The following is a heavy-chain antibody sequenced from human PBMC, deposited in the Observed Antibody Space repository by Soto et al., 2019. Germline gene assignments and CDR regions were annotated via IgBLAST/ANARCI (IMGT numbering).Heavy chain of an antibody. CDR3: AKDPRDRYYYDSSGSYFDY. CDR1: GFTFNSYG. D-gene: IGHD3-22*01. CDR2: ISYDGSNK. J-gene: IGHJ4*02. V-gene: IGHV3-30*18. Sequence: GGSLRLSCAASGFTFNSYGMHWVRQAPGKGLEWVAVISYDGSNKYYADSVKGRFTISRDNSKNTLYLQMNSLRAEDTAVYYCAKDPRDRYYYDSSGSYFDYWGQGTLVTVSS.